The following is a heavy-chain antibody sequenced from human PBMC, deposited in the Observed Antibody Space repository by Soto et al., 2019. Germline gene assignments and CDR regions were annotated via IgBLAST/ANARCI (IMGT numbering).Heavy chain of an antibody. Sequence: EVQLVESGGGLVKPGGSLRLSCAASGFIFSTAWMSWVRQAPGKGLEWVGRIQSKIDGGTADNAAPVKGRITISRDDSKNTLYLQMNSLKTEDTAVYYCTTDSRGDGAWGQGTLVTVSS. CDR1: GFIFSTAW. CDR2: IQSKIDGGTA. D-gene: IGHD2-21*02. V-gene: IGHV3-15*01. J-gene: IGHJ4*02. CDR3: TTDSRGDGA.